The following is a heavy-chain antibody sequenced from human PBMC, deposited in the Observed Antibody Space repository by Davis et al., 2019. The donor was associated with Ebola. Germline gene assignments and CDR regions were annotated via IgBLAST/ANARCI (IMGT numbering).Heavy chain of an antibody. CDR1: GFSFSDYY. J-gene: IGHJ4*02. V-gene: IGHV3-11*01. Sequence: GESLKISCVASGFSFSDYYMSWIRQAPGKGLEWISYIGRSATPIYYADSVKGRFTISRDNAKNSLYLEMDSLGVEDTAVYYCVREEYDSSGYYSKFDYWGQGTLVTVSS. CDR2: IGRSATPI. CDR3: VREEYDSSGYYSKFDY. D-gene: IGHD3-22*01.